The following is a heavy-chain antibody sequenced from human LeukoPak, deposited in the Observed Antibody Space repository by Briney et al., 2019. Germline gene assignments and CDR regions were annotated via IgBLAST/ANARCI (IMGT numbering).Heavy chain of an antibody. J-gene: IGHJ4*02. CDR1: GFTFSSYA. CDR3: AKVFEDIVVVVAAIFDY. D-gene: IGHD2-15*01. CDR2: ISGSGGST. V-gene: IGHV3-23*01. Sequence: GGSLRFSCAASGFTFSSYAMSWVRQAPGKGLEWVSAISGSGGSTYYADSVKGRFTISRDNSKNTLYLQMNSLRAEDTAVYYCAKVFEDIVVVVAAIFDYWGQGTLVTVSS.